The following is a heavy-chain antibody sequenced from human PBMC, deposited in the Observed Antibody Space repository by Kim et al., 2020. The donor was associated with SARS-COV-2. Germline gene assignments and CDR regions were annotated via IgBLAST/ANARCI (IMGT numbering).Heavy chain of an antibody. CDR2: INTNTGNP. Sequence: ASVKVSCKAFGYPFRSFAMNWVRQAPEQGLQWMGWINTNTGNPWYAPDFTGRFVFSLDSSVNTAYLQINSLKTEDTAVYYCARANPYCGGDCMSLWGQGTLVTLSS. CDR1: GYPFRSFA. D-gene: IGHD2-21*01. V-gene: IGHV7-4-1*02. CDR3: ARANPYCGGDCMSL. J-gene: IGHJ4*02.